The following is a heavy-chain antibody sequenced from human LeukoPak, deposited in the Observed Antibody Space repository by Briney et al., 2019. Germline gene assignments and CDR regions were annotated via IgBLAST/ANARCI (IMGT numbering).Heavy chain of an antibody. CDR2: IRYDGSNK. V-gene: IGHV3-30*02. J-gene: IGHJ6*03. CDR3: AKDRIGRHYYYYMDV. CDR1: GFTFSSYG. Sequence: GGFLRLSCAASGFTFSSYGMHWVRQAPGKGLEWVAFIRYDGSNKYYADSVKGRFTISRDNSKNTLYLQMNSLRAEDTAVYYCAKDRIGRHYYYYMDVWGKGTTVTVSS.